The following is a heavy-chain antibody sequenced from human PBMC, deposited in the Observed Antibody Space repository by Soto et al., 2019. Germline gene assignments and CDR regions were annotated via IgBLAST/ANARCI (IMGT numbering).Heavy chain of an antibody. CDR2: ISAHNGDT. CDR1: GYTFTSHG. J-gene: IGHJ6*03. CDR3: ARMVRGSNIDYYYYMDV. Sequence: QVHLVQSGGEVKKPGASVKVSCKASGYTFTSHGISWVRQAPGHGLEWMGWISAHNGDTNYAQKLQGRVTVTTDTPTNTAYMELRGLRSEDTALYYCARMVRGSNIDYYYYMDVWGKGTTVTVSS. D-gene: IGHD3-10*01. V-gene: IGHV1-18*01.